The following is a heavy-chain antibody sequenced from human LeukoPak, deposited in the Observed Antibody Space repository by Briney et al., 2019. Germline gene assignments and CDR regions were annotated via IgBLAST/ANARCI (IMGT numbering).Heavy chain of an antibody. CDR1: GFTFDDYA. D-gene: IGHD1-20*01. Sequence: PGRSLRLSCAASGFTFDDYAMHWVRQAPGKGLEWVSGISWNSGSIGYGDSVKGRFTISRDNAKNSLYLQMNSLRAEDTALYYCAKDAGHNLREFDYWGQGTLVTVSS. J-gene: IGHJ4*02. V-gene: IGHV3-9*01. CDR2: ISWNSGSI. CDR3: AKDAGHNLREFDY.